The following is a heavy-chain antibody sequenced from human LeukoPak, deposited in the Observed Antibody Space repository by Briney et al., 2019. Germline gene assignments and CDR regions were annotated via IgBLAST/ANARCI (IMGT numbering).Heavy chain of an antibody. CDR1: GGSISDYY. J-gene: IGHJ4*02. CDR2: IYSSGST. Sequence: PSETLSLTCTVSGGSISDYYWSWIRQPPGKGLEWIGYIYSSGSTKYNPSLKSRVTISLDTSNNQFSLKVSSVTAADTAVYYCARHMGYRTSDNFDDWGQGTLVTVSS. V-gene: IGHV4-59*08. CDR3: ARHMGYRTSDNFDD. D-gene: IGHD5-18*01.